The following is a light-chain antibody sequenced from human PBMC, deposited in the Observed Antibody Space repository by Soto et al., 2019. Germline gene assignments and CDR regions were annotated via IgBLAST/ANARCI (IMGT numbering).Light chain of an antibody. CDR2: EDS. Sequence: SYELTQPPSVSVAPGQTASITCGGNNIGSKSVQWYQQKPGQAPVLVVYEDSDRPSGIPERFSGSNSGNTATLTISRLEAGDEADYYCQVWDNSSDHPVFGGGTKLTVL. J-gene: IGLJ2*01. V-gene: IGLV3-21*02. CDR1: NIGSKS. CDR3: QVWDNSSDHPV.